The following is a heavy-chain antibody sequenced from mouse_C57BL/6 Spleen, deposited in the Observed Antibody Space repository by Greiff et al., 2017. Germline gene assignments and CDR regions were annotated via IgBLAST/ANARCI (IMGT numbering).Heavy chain of an antibody. CDR3: ARAYGYDDVPLGD. CDR1: GYTFTSYW. CDR2: IHPNSGST. Sequence: QVQLQQPGAELVKPGASVKLSCKASGYTFTSYWMHWVKQRPGQGLEWIGMIHPNSGSTNYNEKFKSKATLTVDKSSSTAYMQLSSLTSEDSAVYYCARAYGYDDVPLGDWGQGTTLTVSS. V-gene: IGHV1-64*01. D-gene: IGHD2-2*01. J-gene: IGHJ2*01.